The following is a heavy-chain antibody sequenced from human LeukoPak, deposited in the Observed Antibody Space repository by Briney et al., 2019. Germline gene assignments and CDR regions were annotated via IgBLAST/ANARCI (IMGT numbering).Heavy chain of an antibody. CDR3: ASRRSGSFIKDAMDV. V-gene: IGHV1-69*13. CDR2: IIPIFGTA. J-gene: IGHJ6*03. D-gene: IGHD3-10*01. CDR1: GGTFSSYA. Sequence: ASVKVSCKASGGTFSSYAISWVRQAPGQGLEWMGGIIPIFGTANYAQKFQGGVTITADESTSTAYMELSSLRSEDTAVYYCASRRSGSFIKDAMDVWGKGTTVTVSS.